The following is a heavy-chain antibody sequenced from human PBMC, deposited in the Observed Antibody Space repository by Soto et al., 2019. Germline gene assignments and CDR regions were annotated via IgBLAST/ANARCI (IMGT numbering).Heavy chain of an antibody. CDR3: AHRRNVRFLEWLFFDY. CDR1: GFSLSTSGVG. V-gene: IGHV2-5*01. J-gene: IGHJ4*02. Sequence: SGPTLVNPPQTLTLTCTFSGFSLSTSGVGVGWIRQPPGKALEWLALIYWNDDKRYSPSLKSRLTITKDTSKNQVVLTMTNMDPVDTATYYCAHRRNVRFLEWLFFDYWGQGTLVTVSS. CDR2: IYWNDDK. D-gene: IGHD3-3*01.